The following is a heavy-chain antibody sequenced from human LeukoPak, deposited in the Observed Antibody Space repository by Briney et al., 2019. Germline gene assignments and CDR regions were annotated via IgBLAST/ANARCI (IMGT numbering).Heavy chain of an antibody. D-gene: IGHD5-18*01. V-gene: IGHV3-15*01. Sequence: PGGSLRLSXAASGFTFSNAWMSWVRQAPGKGLEWVGRIKSKTDGGTTDYAAPVKGRFTISRDDSKNTLYLQMNSLKTEDTAVYYCTTENRIQLWLYYFDYWGQGTLVTVSS. CDR2: IKSKTDGGTT. CDR3: TTENRIQLWLYYFDY. J-gene: IGHJ4*02. CDR1: GFTFSNAW.